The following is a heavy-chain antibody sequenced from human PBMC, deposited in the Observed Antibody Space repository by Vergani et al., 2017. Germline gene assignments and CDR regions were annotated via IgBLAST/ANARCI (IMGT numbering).Heavy chain of an antibody. V-gene: IGHV3-11*01. D-gene: IGHD3-22*01. CDR2: ISSSGSTI. CDR1: GFTFSDYY. J-gene: IGHJ6*02. Sequence: QVQLVESGGGLVKPGGSLRLSCAASGFTFSDYYMSWIRQAPGKGLEWVSYISSSGSTIYYADSVKGRFTISRDNAKNSLYLQMNSLRAEDTAVYYCARKHISNYYDSXGYYYMCYYYGMDFWGQGTTVTVSS. CDR3: ARKHISNYYDSXGYYYMCYYYGMDF.